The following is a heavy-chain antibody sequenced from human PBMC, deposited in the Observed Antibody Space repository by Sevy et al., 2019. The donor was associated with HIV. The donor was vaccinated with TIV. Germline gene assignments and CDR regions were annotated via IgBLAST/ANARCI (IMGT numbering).Heavy chain of an antibody. CDR2: MNPNSGNT. CDR3: ARVTMYSDFWSCYYTIHYGMDV. Sequence: ASVKVSCKASGYTFTSYDINWVRQATGQGLEWMGWMNPNSGNTGYAQKFQGRVTMTRNTSISTAYMELSSLRSEDTAVYYCARVTMYSDFWSCYYTIHYGMDVWGQGTTVTVSS. CDR1: GYTFTSYD. J-gene: IGHJ6*02. V-gene: IGHV1-8*01. D-gene: IGHD3-3*01.